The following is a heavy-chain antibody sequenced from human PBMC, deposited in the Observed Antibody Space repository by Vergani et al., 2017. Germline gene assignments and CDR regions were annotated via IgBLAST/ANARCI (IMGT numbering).Heavy chain of an antibody. CDR2: IYYSGST. V-gene: IGHV4-30-4*01. Sequence: QVQLQESGPGLVKPSQTLSLTCTVSGGSISSGDYYWSWIRQPPGKGLEWIGYIYYSGSTYYNPSLKSRVTISVDTSKNQFSLKLSSVTAADTAVYYCARVRRDDSSGYYYYYGMDVWSQGTTVTVYS. CDR1: GGSISSGDYY. D-gene: IGHD3-22*01. CDR3: ARVRRDDSSGYYYYYGMDV. J-gene: IGHJ6*02.